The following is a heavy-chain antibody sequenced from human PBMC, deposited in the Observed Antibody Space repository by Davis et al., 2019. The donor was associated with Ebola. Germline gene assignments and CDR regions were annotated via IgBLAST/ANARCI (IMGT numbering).Heavy chain of an antibody. CDR3: ARREPDCSSTSCHKWFDP. Sequence: SETLSLTCTVSSDSTISGGYYWSWIRQPPGKGLEWIGYIYYSGSTYYNPSLKIRVTISVDTSKNKFSLKLSSVSAADTAVYYCARREPDCSSTSCHKWFDPWGQGTLVTVSS. J-gene: IGHJ5*02. D-gene: IGHD2-2*01. CDR1: SDSTISGGYY. CDR2: IYYSGST. V-gene: IGHV4-30-4*01.